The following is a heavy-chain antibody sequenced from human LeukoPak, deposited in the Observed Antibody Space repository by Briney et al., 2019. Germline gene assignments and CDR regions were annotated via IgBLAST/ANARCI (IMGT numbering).Heavy chain of an antibody. D-gene: IGHD6-13*01. Sequence: GRSLRLSCAASGFTFSSYAMHGVRQAPGKGLEWVAVISYDGSNKYYADSVKGRFTISRDNSKNTLYLQMNSLRAEDTAVYYCAREGGGSSWSSYYFDYWGQGTLVAVSS. V-gene: IGHV3-30*04. J-gene: IGHJ4*02. CDR1: GFTFSSYA. CDR2: ISYDGSNK. CDR3: AREGGGSSWSSYYFDY.